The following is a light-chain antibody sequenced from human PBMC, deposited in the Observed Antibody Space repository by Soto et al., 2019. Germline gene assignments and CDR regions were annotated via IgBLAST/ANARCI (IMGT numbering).Light chain of an antibody. CDR2: EVT. CDR3: SSYTSSNTFYV. CDR1: SSDVGGYNY. Sequence: QSVLTQPASVSGSPGQSITISCTGTSSDVGGYNYVSWYQQHPGKAPKLMIYEVTNRPSGVSNRFSGSKSGNTASLTISGLQAEDEADYYCSSYTSSNTFYVFGTGTKATVL. V-gene: IGLV2-14*01. J-gene: IGLJ1*01.